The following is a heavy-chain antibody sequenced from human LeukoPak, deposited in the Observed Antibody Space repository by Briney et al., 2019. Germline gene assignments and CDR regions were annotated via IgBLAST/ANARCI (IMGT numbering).Heavy chain of an antibody. V-gene: IGHV3-53*01. J-gene: IGHJ1*01. Sequence: GGSLRLSCAASGFTVSTNYMSWVRQAPGKGLEWVPLIHNDDTYYAGSVKGRFTISRDNSKNTLYLQMNSLRAEDTAIYYCARDGSTRSLQFWGQGTLVTVSS. CDR1: GFTVSTNY. CDR3: ARDGSTRSLQF. CDR2: IHNDDT. D-gene: IGHD2-15*01.